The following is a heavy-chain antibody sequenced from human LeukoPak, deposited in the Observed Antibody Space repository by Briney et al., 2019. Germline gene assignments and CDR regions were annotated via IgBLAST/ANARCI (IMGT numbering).Heavy chain of an antibody. CDR2: ISGSGGST. D-gene: IGHD3-22*01. Sequence: GGSLRLSCAASGFTFSSYWMSWVRQAPGKGLEWVSSISGSGGSTYYADSVKGRFTISRDSSKNTLYLQMNSLRVEDTAVYYCSSGPGKTGKYYFDYWGQGNLVTVSS. CDR1: GFTFSSYW. V-gene: IGHV3-23*01. CDR3: SSGPGKTGKYYFDY. J-gene: IGHJ4*02.